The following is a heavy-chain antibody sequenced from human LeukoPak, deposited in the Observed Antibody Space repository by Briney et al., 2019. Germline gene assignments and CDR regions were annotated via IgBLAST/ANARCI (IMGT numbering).Heavy chain of an antibody. Sequence: PSQTLSLTCTVSGDSISSGGYYWSWIRQPPGKGLEWIGYIYYSGSTNYNPSLKSRVTISVDTSKNQFSLKLSSVTAADTAVYYCARTVVPAAPSNWFDPWGQGTLVTVSS. V-gene: IGHV4-61*08. D-gene: IGHD2-2*01. CDR2: IYYSGST. CDR3: ARTVVPAAPSNWFDP. CDR1: GDSISSGGYY. J-gene: IGHJ5*02.